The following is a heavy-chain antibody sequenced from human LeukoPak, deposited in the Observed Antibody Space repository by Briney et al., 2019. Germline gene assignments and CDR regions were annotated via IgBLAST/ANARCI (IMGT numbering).Heavy chain of an antibody. CDR2: INHSGST. Sequence: SETLSLTCAVYGGSFSGYYWSWIRQPPGKGLEWIGEINHSGSTNYNPSLKSRVTISVDTSKNQFSLKLSSVTAADTAVYHCARRRRYSYGLAVDYWGQGTLVTVSS. V-gene: IGHV4-34*01. CDR1: GGSFSGYY. J-gene: IGHJ4*02. CDR3: ARRRRYSYGLAVDY. D-gene: IGHD5-18*01.